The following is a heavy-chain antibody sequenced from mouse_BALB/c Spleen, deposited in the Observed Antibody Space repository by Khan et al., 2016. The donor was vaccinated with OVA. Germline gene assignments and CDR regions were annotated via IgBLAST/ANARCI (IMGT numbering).Heavy chain of an antibody. CDR1: GFTFSRYP. CDR2: IGSGGST. CDR3: ARVNGSSGFDY. D-gene: IGHD1-1*01. Sequence: VALVESGGGLVKPGGSLKLSCAASGFTFSRYPMSWVRQTPEKRLEWVASIGSGGSTYPQDSVKGRFTISRDNARNILFLQMSSLRSEDTAMYFCARVNGSSGFDYWGQGTSLTVSS. V-gene: IGHV5-6-5*01. J-gene: IGHJ2*02.